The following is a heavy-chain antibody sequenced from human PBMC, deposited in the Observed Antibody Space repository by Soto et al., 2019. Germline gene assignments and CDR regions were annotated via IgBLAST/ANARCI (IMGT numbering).Heavy chain of an antibody. CDR2: ISSSSSTI. J-gene: IGHJ4*02. D-gene: IGHD3-10*01. V-gene: IGHV3-48*01. CDR1: GFTFSSYS. CDR3: ARDVSDELLWFGELSFDY. Sequence: GGSLRLSCAASGFTFSSYSMNWVRQAPGKGLEWVSYISSSSSTIYYADSVKGRFTISRDNAKNSLYLQMNSLRAEDTAVYYCARDVSDELLWFGELSFDYWGQGTLVTVSS.